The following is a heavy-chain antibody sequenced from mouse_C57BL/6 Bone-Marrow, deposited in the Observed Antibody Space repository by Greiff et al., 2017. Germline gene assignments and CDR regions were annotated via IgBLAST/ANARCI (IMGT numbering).Heavy chain of an antibody. V-gene: IGHV5-4*01. CDR2: ISDGGSYT. CDR3: AREFTYDV. Sequence: EVKLVESGGGLVKPGGSLKLSCAASGFTFSSYAMSWVRQTPEKRLEWVATISDGGSYTYYPDNVKGRFTISRDNAKNNLNLQMSHLKSEDTSMYFCAREFTYDVWGTGTTVTVSS. J-gene: IGHJ1*03. D-gene: IGHD1-1*01. CDR1: GFTFSSYA.